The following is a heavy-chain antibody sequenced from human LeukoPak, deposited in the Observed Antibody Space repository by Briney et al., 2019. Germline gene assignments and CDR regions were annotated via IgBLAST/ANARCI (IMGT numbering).Heavy chain of an antibody. D-gene: IGHD6-19*01. CDR3: AKEGGSGWYH. V-gene: IGHV3-23*01. CDR2: ISGSGGST. J-gene: IGHJ4*02. CDR1: GFTFSSYA. Sequence: GGALRLSCAVSGFTFSSYAMSWVRQAPGKGLDWVSAISGSGGSTYYADSVKGRFTISRDNSKNTLYLQMNSLRAEDTAVYYCAKEGGSGWYHRGQGTLVTVSS.